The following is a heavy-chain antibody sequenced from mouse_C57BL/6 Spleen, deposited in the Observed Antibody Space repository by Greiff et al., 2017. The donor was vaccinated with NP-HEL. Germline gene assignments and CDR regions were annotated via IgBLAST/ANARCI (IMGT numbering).Heavy chain of an antibody. J-gene: IGHJ4*01. CDR2: ISSGSSTI. CDR1: GFTFSDYG. Sequence: EVMLVESGGGLVKPGGSLKLSCAASGFTFSDYGMHWVRQAPEKGLEWVAYISSGSSTIYYADTVKGRFTISRDNAKNTLFLQMTSLRSEDTAMYYCARKPYYYGSSGYAMDYWGQGTSVTVSS. D-gene: IGHD1-1*01. V-gene: IGHV5-17*01. CDR3: ARKPYYYGSSGYAMDY.